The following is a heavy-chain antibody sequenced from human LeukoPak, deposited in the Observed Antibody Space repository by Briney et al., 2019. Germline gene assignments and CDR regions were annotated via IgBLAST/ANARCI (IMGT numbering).Heavy chain of an antibody. D-gene: IGHD3-22*01. CDR3: ARETGYYDSSGYSPYFDY. J-gene: IGHJ4*02. CDR2: INPNSGGT. Sequence: ASVKVSCKASGYTFTGYYMHWVRQAPGQGLEWMGWINPNSGGTNYAQKFQGRVTMTRDTSISTAYMELSRLRSDDTAVYYCARETGYYDSSGYSPYFDYWGQGTLVTVSS. CDR1: GYTFTGYY. V-gene: IGHV1-2*02.